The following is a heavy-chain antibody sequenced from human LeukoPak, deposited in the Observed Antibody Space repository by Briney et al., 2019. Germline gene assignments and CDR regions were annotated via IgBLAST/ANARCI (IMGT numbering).Heavy chain of an antibody. CDR2: IYYSGST. D-gene: IGHD2-2*01. V-gene: IGHV4-59*01. Sequence: PSETLSLTCTVSGGSISSYYWSWIRQPPGKGLEWIGYIYYSGSTNYNPSLKSRVTISVDTSKNQFSLKLSSVTAADTAVYYCAREYCSITSCHEVDVWGKGTTVTVSS. J-gene: IGHJ6*04. CDR1: GGSISSYY. CDR3: AREYCSITSCHEVDV.